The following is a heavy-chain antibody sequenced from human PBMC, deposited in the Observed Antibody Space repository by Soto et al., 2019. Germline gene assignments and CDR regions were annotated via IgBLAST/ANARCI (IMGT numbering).Heavy chain of an antibody. D-gene: IGHD3-10*01. CDR1: GFTFSSYG. V-gene: IGHV3-33*01. CDR3: ARGDGRSSWGYYYYGMDV. CDR2: IWYDGSNK. Sequence: GGSLRLSCAASGFTFSSYGMHWVRQAPGKGLEWVAVIWYDGSNKYYADSVKGRFTISRDNSKNTLYLQMNSLRAEDTAVYYCARGDGRSSWGYYYYGMDVWGQGTTVTVSS. J-gene: IGHJ6*02.